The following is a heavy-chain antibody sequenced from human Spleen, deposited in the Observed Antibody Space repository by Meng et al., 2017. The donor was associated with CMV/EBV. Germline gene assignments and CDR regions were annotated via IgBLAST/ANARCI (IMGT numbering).Heavy chain of an antibody. CDR2: ISGSGGST. J-gene: IGHJ4*02. CDR3: AKEERVDVVKYYYGSGSYDY. D-gene: IGHD3-10*01. CDR1: GFTFSRYA. V-gene: IGHV3-23*01. Sequence: GESLKISCAASGFTFSRYAMSWVRQAPGKGLEWVSAISGSGGSTYYAVSVKGRFTISRDNSKNTLYLQMNSLRADDTAVYYCAKEERVDVVKYYYGSGSYDYWGQGTLVTVSS.